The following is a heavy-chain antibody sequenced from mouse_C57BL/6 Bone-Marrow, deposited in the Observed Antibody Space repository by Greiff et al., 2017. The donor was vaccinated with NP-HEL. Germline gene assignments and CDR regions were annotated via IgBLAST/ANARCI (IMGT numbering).Heavy chain of an antibody. CDR1: GFTFSSYA. V-gene: IGHV5-9-1*02. CDR2: ISSGGDYI. Sequence: EVQRVESGEGLVKPGGSLKLSCAASGFTFSSYAMSWVRQTPEKRLEWVAYISSGGDYIYYADTVKGRFTISRDNARNTLYLQMSSLKSEDTAMYYCTRGGSGTWYFDVWGTGTTVTVSS. CDR3: TRGGSGTWYFDV. D-gene: IGHD4-1*01. J-gene: IGHJ1*03.